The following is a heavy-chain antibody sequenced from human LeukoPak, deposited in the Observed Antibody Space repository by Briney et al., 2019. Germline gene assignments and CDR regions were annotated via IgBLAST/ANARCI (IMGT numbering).Heavy chain of an antibody. J-gene: IGHJ4*02. CDR3: ARDRSGDHGS. Sequence: VKVSCKASGYTFTTSGISRGPRAARHRLECLGWISTSIGNTEPATKLPGRVTMTTHTSTSTAYMGLRSLRSDDTAVYCCARDRSGDHGSGGQGTLVTVSS. D-gene: IGHD7-27*01. V-gene: IGHV1-18*01. CDR2: ISTSIGNT. CDR1: GYTFTTSG.